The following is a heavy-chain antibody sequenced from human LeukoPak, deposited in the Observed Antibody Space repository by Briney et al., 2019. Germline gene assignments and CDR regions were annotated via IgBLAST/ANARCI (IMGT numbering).Heavy chain of an antibody. CDR1: GFTFSSYA. D-gene: IGHD3-9*01. J-gene: IGHJ3*02. CDR3: ASLSGFADAFDI. Sequence: GGSLRLSCAASGFTFSSYAMHWVRQAPGKGLEWVAVISYDGSNKYYADSVKGRFTISRDNSKNTLYLQMNSLRAEDTAIYYCASLSGFADAFDIWGQGTMVTVSS. CDR2: ISYDGSNK. V-gene: IGHV3-30-3*01.